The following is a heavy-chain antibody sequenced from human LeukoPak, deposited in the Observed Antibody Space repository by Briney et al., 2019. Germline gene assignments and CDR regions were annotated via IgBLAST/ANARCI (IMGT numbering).Heavy chain of an antibody. CDR3: ARGSSWYQPDY. D-gene: IGHD6-13*01. CDR2: INHSGST. CDR1: GGSFSGYY. J-gene: IGHJ4*02. Sequence: SETLSLTCAVYGGSFSGYYWSWIRQPPGKGLEWIGEINHSGSTNYSPSLKGRVTISVDTSKNQFSLKLSSVTAADTAVYYCARGSSWYQPDYWGQGTLVTVSS. V-gene: IGHV4-34*01.